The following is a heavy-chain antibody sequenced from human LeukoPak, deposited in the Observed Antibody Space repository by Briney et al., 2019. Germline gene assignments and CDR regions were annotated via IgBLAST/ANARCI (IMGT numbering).Heavy chain of an antibody. CDR1: GGTFSSYA. Sequence: ASVKVSCKASGGTFSSYAISWVRQAPGQGLEWMGRIIPILGIANYAQKFKGRVTITADKSTSTAYMELSSLRSEDTAVYYCARINIDCSSTSCYVFDPWGQGTLVTVSS. CDR2: IIPILGIA. D-gene: IGHD2-2*01. CDR3: ARINIDCSSTSCYVFDP. V-gene: IGHV1-69*04. J-gene: IGHJ5*02.